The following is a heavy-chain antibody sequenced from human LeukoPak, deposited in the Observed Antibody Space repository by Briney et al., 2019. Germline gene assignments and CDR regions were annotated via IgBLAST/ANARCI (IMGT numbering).Heavy chain of an antibody. D-gene: IGHD3-10*01. CDR2: FDPEDGET. CDR3: ATVTYYYGSGSLLFDY. V-gene: IGHV1-24*01. CDR1: GYTLTELS. J-gene: IGHJ4*02. Sequence: ASVKVSCKVSGYTLTELSMHWVRQAPGKGLEWMGGFDPEDGETIYAQKFQGRVTMTEDTSTDTAYMELSSLRSEDTAVYYCATVTYYYGSGSLLFDYWGQGTLVTVSS.